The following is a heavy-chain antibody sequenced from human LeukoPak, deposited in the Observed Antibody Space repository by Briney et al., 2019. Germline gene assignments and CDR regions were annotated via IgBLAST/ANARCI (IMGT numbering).Heavy chain of an antibody. Sequence: SETLSLTCTVSGGSTSSGGYYWSWIRQPPGKGLEWIGYIYHSGSTYYNPSLKSRVTISVDTSKNQFSLKLSSVTAADTAVYYCALYGSGSYNFDSWGQGTLVTVSS. V-gene: IGHV4-30-2*05. J-gene: IGHJ4*02. D-gene: IGHD3-10*01. CDR3: ALYGSGSYNFDS. CDR2: IYHSGST. CDR1: GGSTSSGGYY.